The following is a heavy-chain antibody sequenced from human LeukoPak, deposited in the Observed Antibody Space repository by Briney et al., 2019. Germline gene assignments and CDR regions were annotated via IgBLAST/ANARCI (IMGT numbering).Heavy chain of an antibody. J-gene: IGHJ4*02. Sequence: SETLSLTCTVSGDSISSTNYYWGWIRQPPGKGLEWIGSIYYSGSTYYNPSLESRVTISVDTSKNQFSLKLSSVTAADTAVYYCAKMYYYDSSGYYPPHYWGQGTLVTVSS. D-gene: IGHD3-22*01. V-gene: IGHV4-39*07. CDR1: GDSISSTNYY. CDR3: AKMYYYDSSGYYPPHY. CDR2: IYYSGST.